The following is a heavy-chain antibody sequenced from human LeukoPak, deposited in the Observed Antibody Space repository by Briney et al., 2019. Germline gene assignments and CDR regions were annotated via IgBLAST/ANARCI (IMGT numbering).Heavy chain of an antibody. CDR3: ARDQGSYRYDDAFDI. J-gene: IGHJ3*02. CDR1: GGSISSSSYY. CDR2: IYYSGST. D-gene: IGHD3-16*02. V-gene: IGHV4-39*07. Sequence: PSETLSLTCTVSGGSISSSSYYWGWIRQPPGKGLEWIGSIYYSGSTYYNPSLKSRVTISVDTSKNQFSLKLSSVTAADTAVYYCARDQGSYRYDDAFDIWGQGTMVTVSS.